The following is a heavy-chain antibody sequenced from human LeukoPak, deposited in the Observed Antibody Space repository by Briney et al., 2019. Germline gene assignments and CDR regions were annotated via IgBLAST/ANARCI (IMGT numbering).Heavy chain of an antibody. D-gene: IGHD2-2*01. CDR2: IYYSGST. V-gene: IGHV4-59*01. J-gene: IGHJ4*02. CDR1: GGSISSYY. CDR3: ARGYCSSTSCYEFDY. Sequence: SETLSLTCTVSGGSISSYYWSWIRQPPGKGLEWIGYIYYSGSTNYNPSLKSRVTISVDTSKNQFSLKLSSVTAADTAVYYCARGYCSSTSCYEFDYWGQGTLVTVSS.